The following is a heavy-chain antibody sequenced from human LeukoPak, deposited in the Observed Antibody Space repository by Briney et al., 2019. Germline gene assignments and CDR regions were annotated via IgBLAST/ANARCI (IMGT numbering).Heavy chain of an antibody. CDR2: INPNSGGT. CDR1: GYTFTGYY. V-gene: IGHV1-2*02. J-gene: IGHJ1*01. Sequence: GASVKVSCKASGYTFTGYYMHWVRQAPGQGLEWMGWINPNSGGTNYAQKFQGRVTMTRDTSISTAYMELSRLRSDDTAVYYCAREDSGEWLGLYFQHWGQGTLVTVSS. D-gene: IGHD3-3*01. CDR3: AREDSGEWLGLYFQH.